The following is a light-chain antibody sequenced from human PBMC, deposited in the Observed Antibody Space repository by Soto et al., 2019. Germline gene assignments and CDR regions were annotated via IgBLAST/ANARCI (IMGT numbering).Light chain of an antibody. V-gene: IGKV1-39*01. CDR1: RSISSY. CDR2: AAS. CDR3: QQSYRRPPVT. Sequence: TQCPSLVPGWISEGLNIAWQGSRSISSYLNWYQQKPGKAPKLLIYAASSLQSGVPSRFSGSGSGTDFTLTIIRLQPECFATDYFQQSYRRPPVTVSQGTKVDIK. J-gene: IGKJ1*01.